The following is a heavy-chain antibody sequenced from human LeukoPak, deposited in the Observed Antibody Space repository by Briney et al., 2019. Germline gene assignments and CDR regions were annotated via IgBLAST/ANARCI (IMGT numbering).Heavy chain of an antibody. J-gene: IGHJ4*02. CDR2: ISWNSGSI. D-gene: IGHD3-10*01. V-gene: IGHV3-9*01. Sequence: GGSLRLSCAASGFTFDDYAMHWVRQAPGKGLEWVSGISWNSGSIGYADSVKDRFTISRDNAKNSLYLQMNSLRAEDTALYYCAKDRGPSGSYSLDYWGQGTLVTVSS. CDR3: AKDRGPSGSYSLDY. CDR1: GFTFDDYA.